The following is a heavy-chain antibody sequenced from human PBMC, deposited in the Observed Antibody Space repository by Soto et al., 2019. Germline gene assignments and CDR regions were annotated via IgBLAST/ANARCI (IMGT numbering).Heavy chain of an antibody. CDR3: ARKYSSGDGDAFDI. CDR1: GYTFTSYA. J-gene: IGHJ3*02. D-gene: IGHD6-19*01. CDR2: INSGNGNT. V-gene: IGHV1-3*04. Sequence: ASVKVSCKASGYTFTSYAMHWVRQAPGQRLEWMGWINSGNGNTKYSQKFQGRVTITRDTSASTAYMELSSLRSEDTAVDDCARKYSSGDGDAFDIWGQGTMVTVSS.